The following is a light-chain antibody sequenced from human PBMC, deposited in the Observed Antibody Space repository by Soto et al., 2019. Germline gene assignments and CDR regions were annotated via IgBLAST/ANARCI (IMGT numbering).Light chain of an antibody. CDR3: QQYNSYPWT. J-gene: IGKJ1*01. CDR2: GAS. Sequence: DLQMTQSPSTLSASVGDRVTITCRASQSISSRLAWYQQKPGKAPKLLISGASSLESGVPSRFSGSGSGTEFTLTISSLQPDDFATYYCQQYNSYPWTFGQGTKVEIK. V-gene: IGKV1-5*03. CDR1: QSISSR.